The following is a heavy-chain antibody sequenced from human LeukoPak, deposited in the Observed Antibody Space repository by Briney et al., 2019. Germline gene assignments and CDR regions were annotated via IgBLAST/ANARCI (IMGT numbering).Heavy chain of an antibody. V-gene: IGHV4-4*07. CDR1: GGSTSSFY. CDR2: FYVSGNS. D-gene: IGHD3-22*01. CDR3: ARDRSGSSAYYSAVDI. J-gene: IGHJ3*02. Sequence: SQTLSLTCTVSGGSTSSFYWSWIRQPAGKGLEWIGRFYVSGNSNYNPSLQSRVNMSVDTSKNQFSLKLSSLTAADTAVYYCARDRSGSSAYYSAVDIWGRGTMVTVSS.